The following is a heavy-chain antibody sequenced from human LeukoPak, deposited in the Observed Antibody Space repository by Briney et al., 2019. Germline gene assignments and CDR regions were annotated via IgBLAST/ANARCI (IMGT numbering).Heavy chain of an antibody. CDR3: ARGWLGSAIDY. D-gene: IGHD3-10*01. CDR2: IKEDGSEK. J-gene: IGHJ4*02. CDR1: GFTFSRYY. Sequence: PGGSLRLSCAASGFTFSRYYMSWVRQAPGKGLEWVAKIKEDGSEKYYVDSVEGRFTISRDNANNALYLEMNSLRAEDTAVYYCARGWLGSAIDYWGQGTLVTVSS. V-gene: IGHV3-7*01.